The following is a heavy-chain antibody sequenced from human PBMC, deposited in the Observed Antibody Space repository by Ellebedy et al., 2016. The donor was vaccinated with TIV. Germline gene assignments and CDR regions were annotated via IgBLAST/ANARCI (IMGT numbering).Heavy chain of an antibody. D-gene: IGHD6-13*01. V-gene: IGHV3-23*01. Sequence: GESLKISCAASGFTFSSYAMSWVRQAPGKGLEWVSAISGSGGSTYYADSVKGRFTISRDNSKNTLYLQMNSLRAEDTAVYYCAKGRTHIAAAVPYNWFDPWGQGTLVTVSS. CDR2: ISGSGGST. J-gene: IGHJ5*02. CDR3: AKGRTHIAAAVPYNWFDP. CDR1: GFTFSSYA.